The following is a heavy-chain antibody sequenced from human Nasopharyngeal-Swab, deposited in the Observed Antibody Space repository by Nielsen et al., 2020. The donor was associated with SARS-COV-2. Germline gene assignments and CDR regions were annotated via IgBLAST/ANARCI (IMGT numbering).Heavy chain of an antibody. D-gene: IGHD6-19*01. V-gene: IGHV5-51*01. CDR3: ARLRRRWLTQTDELDF. Sequence: GGSLRLSCKGSGYRFISYWIGWVRQMPGKGLEWMGIIYPGDSDTRYSPSFQGQVTISADKSISTAYLQWSSLKASDTAMYYCARLRRRWLTQTDELDFWGQGTLVTVSS. CDR1: GYRFISYW. J-gene: IGHJ4*02. CDR2: IYPGDSDT.